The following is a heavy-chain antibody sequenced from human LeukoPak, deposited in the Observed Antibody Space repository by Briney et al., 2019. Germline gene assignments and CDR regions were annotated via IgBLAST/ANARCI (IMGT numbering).Heavy chain of an antibody. V-gene: IGHV1-8*02. Sequence: ASVKVSCKASGYTFTSYGISWVRQAPGQGLEWMGWMNPYTGKTGTAQKLQGRVIMTRDTSISTAYMDLSSLRSEDTAVYYCARTPRNGHIESWGQGTLVTVSS. CDR3: ARTPRNGHIES. CDR2: MNPYTGKT. CDR1: GYTFTSYG. J-gene: IGHJ5*01. D-gene: IGHD5-24*01.